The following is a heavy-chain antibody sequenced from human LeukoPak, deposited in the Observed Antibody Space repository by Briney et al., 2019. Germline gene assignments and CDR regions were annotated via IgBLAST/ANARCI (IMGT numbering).Heavy chain of an antibody. CDR3: TTIYSSYGMDV. CDR2: IKSKTDGGTT. Sequence: KPGGSLRLSCAASGFTFGNAWMSWVRQAPGKGLEWVGRIKSKTDGGTTDYAAPVKGRFTISRDDSKNTLYLQMNSLKTEDTAVYYCTTIYSSYGMDVWGKGTTVTISS. CDR1: GFTFGNAW. V-gene: IGHV3-15*01. D-gene: IGHD5-18*01. J-gene: IGHJ6*04.